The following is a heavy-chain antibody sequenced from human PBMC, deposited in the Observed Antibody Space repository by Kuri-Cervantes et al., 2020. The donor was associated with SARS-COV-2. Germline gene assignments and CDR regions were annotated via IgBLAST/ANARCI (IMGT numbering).Heavy chain of an antibody. Sequence: SETLSLTCTVSGGSISSYYWSWIRQPPGKGLEWIGYIHYSGSTNYNPSLKSRVTISVDTSKNQFSLKLSSVTAADTAVYYCARFRVVRGEDWFDPWGQGTLVTVSS. J-gene: IGHJ5*02. CDR1: GGSISSYY. CDR3: ARFRVVRGEDWFDP. V-gene: IGHV4-59*01. CDR2: IHYSGST. D-gene: IGHD3-10*01.